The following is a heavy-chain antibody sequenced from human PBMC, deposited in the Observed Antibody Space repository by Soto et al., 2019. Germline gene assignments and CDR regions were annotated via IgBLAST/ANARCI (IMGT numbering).Heavy chain of an antibody. CDR1: GFTFDDYA. Sequence: GGSLRLSCAASGFTFDDYAMHWVRQAPGKGLEWVSGISWNSGKIGYADSVKGRFTISRDNAKNSLYLQMNSLRAEDTALYYCAKDKRSGSEFDYWGQGTLVTVPQ. CDR2: ISWNSGKI. CDR3: AKDKRSGSEFDY. J-gene: IGHJ4*02. D-gene: IGHD5-12*01. V-gene: IGHV3-9*01.